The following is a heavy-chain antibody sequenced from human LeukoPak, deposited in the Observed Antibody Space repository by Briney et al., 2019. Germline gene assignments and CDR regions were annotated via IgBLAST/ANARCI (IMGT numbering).Heavy chain of an antibody. CDR1: GFTFSSYW. J-gene: IGHJ3*02. CDR2: IKQDGSEK. Sequence: GGTLRLSCAASGFTFSSYWMSWVRQAPGKGLEWVANIKQDGSEKYYVDSVKGRFTISRDNAKNSLYLQMNSLRAEDTAVYYCPRDWYGYAFDIWGQGTMVTVSS. V-gene: IGHV3-7*01. D-gene: IGHD4-17*01. CDR3: PRDWYGYAFDI.